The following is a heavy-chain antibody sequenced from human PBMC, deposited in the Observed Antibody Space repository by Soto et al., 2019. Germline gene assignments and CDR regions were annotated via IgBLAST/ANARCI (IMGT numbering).Heavy chain of an antibody. Sequence: GGSLRVPCAASGFTFSSYGMHWVRQAPGKGLEWVAVIWYDGSNKYYADSVKGRFTISRDNSKNTLYLQMNSLRAEDTAVYYCARALNVWDYFDYWGQGTLVTVSS. J-gene: IGHJ4*02. D-gene: IGHD1-1*01. V-gene: IGHV3-33*01. CDR2: IWYDGSNK. CDR1: GFTFSSYG. CDR3: ARALNVWDYFDY.